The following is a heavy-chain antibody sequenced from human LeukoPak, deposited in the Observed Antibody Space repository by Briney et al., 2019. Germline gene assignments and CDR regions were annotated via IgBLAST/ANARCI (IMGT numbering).Heavy chain of an antibody. D-gene: IGHD2-8*01. V-gene: IGHV6-1*01. CDR2: TYYRSKMYN. CDR3: ARVGNCTNGVCHYYFDY. Sequence: SQTLSLTCAISGDSVSSNSAAWNWIRQSPARGLEWLGRTYYRSKMYNEYAESVISRITLKPDTSKNQFSLQLNSVTPEDTAVYYCARVGNCTNGVCHYYFDYWGQGTLVTVSS. CDR1: GDSVSSNSAA. J-gene: IGHJ4*02.